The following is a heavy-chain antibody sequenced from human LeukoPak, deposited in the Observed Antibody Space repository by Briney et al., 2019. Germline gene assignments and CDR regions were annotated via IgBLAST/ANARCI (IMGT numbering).Heavy chain of an antibody. V-gene: IGHV5-51*01. D-gene: IGHD4-17*01. CDR1: GYSFTSYW. Sequence: GESLKISCKSSGYSFTSYWIGWVRQMPGKGLEWMRIIYPGDSDTRYSPSFQGQVTISADKSNSTVYLQWSSLKASDTAMYYCARVMTTVTTGPDYWGQGTLVTVSS. CDR3: ARVMTTVTTGPDY. CDR2: IYPGDSDT. J-gene: IGHJ4*02.